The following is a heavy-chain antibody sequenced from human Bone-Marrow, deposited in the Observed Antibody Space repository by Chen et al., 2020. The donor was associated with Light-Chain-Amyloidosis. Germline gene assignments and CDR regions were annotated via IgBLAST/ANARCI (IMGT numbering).Heavy chain of an antibody. Sequence: EVQLAQSGPEVKKPGESLKISCKGSGYTFPNYWIGWVRQMTGKGLEWMGVIYPDDSDARYSPSFEGQVTISADKSITTAYLQWRSLKASDTAMYYCARRRDGYNFDYWGQGTLVTVSS. CDR1: GYTFPNYW. D-gene: IGHD5-12*01. CDR3: ARRRDGYNFDY. CDR2: IYPDDSDA. J-gene: IGHJ4*02. V-gene: IGHV5-51*01.